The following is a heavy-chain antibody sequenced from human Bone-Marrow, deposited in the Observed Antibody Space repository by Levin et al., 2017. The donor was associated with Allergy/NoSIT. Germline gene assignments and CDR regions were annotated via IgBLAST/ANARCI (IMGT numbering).Heavy chain of an antibody. D-gene: IGHD3-10*01. CDR1: SGSFSAYY. Sequence: SQTLSLTCAVSSGSFSAYYWSWIRQPPGKGLEWIGEINHSGSTNYNPSLKSRVTISVDTSKNQFSLKLSSVTAADTAVYYCARSLSITMVRGVIELYYYMDGWGKGTTVTVSS. J-gene: IGHJ6*03. CDR2: INHSGST. V-gene: IGHV4-34*01. CDR3: ARSLSITMVRGVIELYYYMDG.